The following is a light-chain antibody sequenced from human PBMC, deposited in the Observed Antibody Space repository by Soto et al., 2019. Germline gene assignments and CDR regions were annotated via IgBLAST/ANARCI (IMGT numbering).Light chain of an antibody. J-gene: IGKJ1*01. Sequence: DIQMTPSPSTLSASVGDRVTITCRASQSISSWLAWYQQKPGKAPKLLIYDASSLESGVPSRFSGSGSGTEFTLTISSLQSEDFAVYYCQQYNSWPETFGQGTKVDIK. CDR3: QQYNSWPET. CDR2: DAS. CDR1: QSISSW. V-gene: IGKV1-5*01.